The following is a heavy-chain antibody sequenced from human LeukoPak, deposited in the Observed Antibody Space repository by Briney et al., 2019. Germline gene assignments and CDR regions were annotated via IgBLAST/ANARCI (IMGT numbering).Heavy chain of an antibody. Sequence: SDTLSLTCTVSGDSLTSFYWSWIRQPPGKGLEWIGYIYYSGNTNYNPSLKSRVSISVDTSKSQFSLKLSSVTAADTAVYYCARGRGYFDYWGQGTLLTVSS. J-gene: IGHJ4*02. CDR3: ARGRGYFDY. CDR1: GDSLTSFY. D-gene: IGHD3-16*01. CDR2: IYYSGNT. V-gene: IGHV4-59*08.